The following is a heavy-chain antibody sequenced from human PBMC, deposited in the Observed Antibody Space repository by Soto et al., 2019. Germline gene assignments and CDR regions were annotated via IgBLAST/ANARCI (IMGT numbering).Heavy chain of an antibody. CDR1: GGSISSYY. Sequence: ASETLSLTCTVSGGSISSYYWSWIRQPPGKGLEWIGYIYYSGSTNYNPSLKSRVTISVDTSKNQFSLKLSSVTAADTAVYYCARAGDCSGGSCYSLVYWGQGTLVTVSS. CDR2: IYYSGST. J-gene: IGHJ4*02. CDR3: ARAGDCSGGSCYSLVY. V-gene: IGHV4-59*01. D-gene: IGHD2-15*01.